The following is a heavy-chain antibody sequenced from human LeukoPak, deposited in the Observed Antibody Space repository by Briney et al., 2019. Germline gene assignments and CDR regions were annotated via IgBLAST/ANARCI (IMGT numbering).Heavy chain of an antibody. J-gene: IGHJ4*02. Sequence: GGSLRLSCAASGFSVSSNYMSWVRQAPGKGLEWVSVIYSGGGTYYADSVKGRFTISRDNSKDTLYLQMNSLRAEDTAVYYCARGYPDYYDSSGYYPYLIQDYWGQGTLVTVSS. CDR2: IYSGGGT. D-gene: IGHD3-22*01. CDR1: GFSVSSNY. V-gene: IGHV3-53*01. CDR3: ARGYPDYYDSSGYYPYLIQDY.